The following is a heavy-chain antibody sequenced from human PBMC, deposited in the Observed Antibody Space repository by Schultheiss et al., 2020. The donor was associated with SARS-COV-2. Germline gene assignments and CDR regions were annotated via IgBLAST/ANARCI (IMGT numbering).Heavy chain of an antibody. CDR1: GFTFSSYS. D-gene: IGHD6-13*01. J-gene: IGHJ4*02. CDR3: AKDLRSWYEDY. Sequence: GGSLRLSCAASGFTFSSYSMNWVRQAPGKGLEWVSAIGTAGDTYYPGSVKGRFTISRENAKNSLYLQMNSLRAEDTAVYYCAKDLRSWYEDYWGQGTLVTVSS. V-gene: IGHV3-13*01. CDR2: IGTAGDT.